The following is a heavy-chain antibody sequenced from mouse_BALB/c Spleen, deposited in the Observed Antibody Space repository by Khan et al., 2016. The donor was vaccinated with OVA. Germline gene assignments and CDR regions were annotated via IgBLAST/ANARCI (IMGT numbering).Heavy chain of an antibody. D-gene: IGHD1-1*01. J-gene: IGHJ2*01. V-gene: IGHV1-7*01. CDR3: ANDSIDY. Sequence: QVQLQQSGAGLAKPGASVKMSCKASGYTFTNYWVHWVQQRPGQGLEWIGYINPTSGYTDYNQKIKDQATLNADKSSRTAYMQLSSLTSDDSAVYYCANDSIDYWGQGTTLTVSS. CDR1: GYTFTNYW. CDR2: INPTSGYT.